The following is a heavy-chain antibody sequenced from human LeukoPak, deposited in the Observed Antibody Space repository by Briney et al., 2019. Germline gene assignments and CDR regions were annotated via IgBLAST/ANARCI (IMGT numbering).Heavy chain of an antibody. Sequence: GASVKVSCKASGGTFSSYAISWVRQAPGQGLEWMGGIIPIFGTANYAQKFQGRVTITADESTSTAYMELSSLRSEDTAVYYRARGWGSGYYYGAFDIWGQGTMVTVSS. V-gene: IGHV1-69*13. CDR1: GGTFSSYA. CDR2: IIPIFGTA. CDR3: ARGWGSGYYYGAFDI. J-gene: IGHJ3*02. D-gene: IGHD3-22*01.